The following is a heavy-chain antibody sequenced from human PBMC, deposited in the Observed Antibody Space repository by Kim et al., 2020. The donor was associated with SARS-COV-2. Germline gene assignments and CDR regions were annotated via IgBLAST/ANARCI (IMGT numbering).Heavy chain of an antibody. D-gene: IGHD2-2*01. V-gene: IGHV1-69*04. CDR3: ARDQYCSSTSCRYFDY. J-gene: IGHJ4*02. Sequence: KFNGRVTITADKSTSTAYMELSSLRSEDTAVYYCARDQYCSSTSCRYFDYWGQGTLVTVSS.